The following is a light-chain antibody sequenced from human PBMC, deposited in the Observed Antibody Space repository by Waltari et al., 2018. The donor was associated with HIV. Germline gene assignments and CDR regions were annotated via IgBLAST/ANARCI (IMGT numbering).Light chain of an antibody. CDR2: WAS. CDR3: QQYFRIPPT. CDR1: RTILYSSDNRNY. Sequence: DIVMTQSPDSLPVSLGERATINCTSSRTILYSSDNRNYLAWYQQKPRQPPKLLISWASTLESVVPHRFPLCGSGTDFTLTITRLQAEDVALYHCQQYFRIPPTFGGGTKVEIK. J-gene: IGKJ4*01. V-gene: IGKV4-1*01.